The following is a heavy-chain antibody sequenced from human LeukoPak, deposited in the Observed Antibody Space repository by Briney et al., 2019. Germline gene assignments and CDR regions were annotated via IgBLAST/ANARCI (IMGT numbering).Heavy chain of an antibody. CDR2: INPNSGGT. Sequence: ASVKVSCKASGYTFTGYYMHWVRQAPGQGLEWMGWINPNSGGTNYAQKFQGRVTMTRDTSISTAYMELSRLRSEDTAVYYCARGRPGWFGELSIGMDVWGQETTVTVSS. CDR1: GYTFTGYY. V-gene: IGHV1-2*02. CDR3: ARGRPGWFGELSIGMDV. J-gene: IGHJ6*02. D-gene: IGHD3-10*01.